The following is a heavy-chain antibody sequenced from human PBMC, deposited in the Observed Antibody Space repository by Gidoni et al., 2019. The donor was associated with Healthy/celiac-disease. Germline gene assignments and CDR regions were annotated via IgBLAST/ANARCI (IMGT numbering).Heavy chain of an antibody. J-gene: IGHJ4*02. D-gene: IGHD6-19*01. CDR3: AGHGPVAGTDFDY. CDR2: IYYSGRP. Sequence: QLQLQESGPGLVKPSETLSLTCTVSGGSISSSSYYWGWTRQPPGKGLEWIGSIYYSGRPYYNPSLKRRVTISVDTSKNQFSLKLSSVTAADTAVYYCAGHGPVAGTDFDYWGQGTLVTVSS. V-gene: IGHV4-39*01. CDR1: GGSISSSSYY.